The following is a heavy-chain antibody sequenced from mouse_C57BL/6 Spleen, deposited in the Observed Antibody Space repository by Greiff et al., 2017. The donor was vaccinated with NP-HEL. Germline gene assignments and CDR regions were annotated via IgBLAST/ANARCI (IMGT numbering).Heavy chain of an antibody. D-gene: IGHD1-1*01. CDR2: INPSSGYT. Sequence: VKLQQSGAELAKPGASVKLSCKASGYTFTSYWMHWVKQRPGQGLEWIGYINPSSGYTKYNQKFKDKATLTADKSSSTAYMQLSSLTYEDSAVYYCARSLDYYGSSLYYYAMDYWGQGTSVTVSS. CDR1: GYTFTSYW. CDR3: ARSLDYYGSSLYYYAMDY. J-gene: IGHJ4*01. V-gene: IGHV1-7*01.